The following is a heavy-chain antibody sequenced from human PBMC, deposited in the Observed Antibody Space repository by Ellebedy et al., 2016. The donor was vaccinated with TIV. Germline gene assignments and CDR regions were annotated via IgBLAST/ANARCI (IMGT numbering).Heavy chain of an antibody. CDR2: IWYDGSNK. CDR3: ARERWYYDFWSGHNWFDP. Sequence: GGSLRPSXAASGFTFSSYGMHWVRQVPGKGLEWVAVIWYDGSNKYYADSVKGRFTISRDNSKNTLYLQMNSLRAEDTAVYYCARERWYYDFWSGHNWFDPWGQGTLVTVSS. D-gene: IGHD3-3*01. CDR1: GFTFSSYG. J-gene: IGHJ5*02. V-gene: IGHV3-33*01.